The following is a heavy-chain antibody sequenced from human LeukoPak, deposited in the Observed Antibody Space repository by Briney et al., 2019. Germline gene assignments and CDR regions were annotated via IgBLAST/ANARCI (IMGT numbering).Heavy chain of an antibody. Sequence: GESLEISFETSGSSFTSYWIGWVRQVPGKGLGWMGIIYPGDSDTRYSPSLQGQVSISVDKSISTAYLQWSSLKASDTAMYYCARLRGGSPVDYWGQGTLVTVSS. CDR3: ARLRGGSPVDY. D-gene: IGHD1-26*01. CDR1: GSSFTSYW. V-gene: IGHV5-51*01. CDR2: IYPGDSDT. J-gene: IGHJ4*02.